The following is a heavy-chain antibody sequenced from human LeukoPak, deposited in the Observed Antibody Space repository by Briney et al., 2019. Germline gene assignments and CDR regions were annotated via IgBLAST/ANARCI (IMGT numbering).Heavy chain of an antibody. CDR1: AFTFNNYG. D-gene: IGHD3-16*02. CDR2: ISYDGSNK. CDR3: ARDYDYLWGSYRSTNYFDY. V-gene: IGHV3-30*03. J-gene: IGHJ4*02. Sequence: GGSLRLSCAASAFTFNNYGMHWVRQAPGKGLEGVAVISYDGSNKYYADSVKGRFTISRDNSKNTLYLQMNSLRAEDTAVYYCARDYDYLWGSYRSTNYFDYWGQGTLVTVSS.